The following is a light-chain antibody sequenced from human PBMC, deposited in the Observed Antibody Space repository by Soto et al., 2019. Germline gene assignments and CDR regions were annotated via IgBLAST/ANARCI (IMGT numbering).Light chain of an antibody. CDR3: QQCYGPPFT. J-gene: IGKJ5*01. V-gene: IGKV4-1*01. CDR2: WAA. CDR1: PSVLDRSNRENC. Sequence: DIVMTQSPDSLSVSLGERATINCKSSPSVLDRSNRENCLTCYQQKPGQPPTMLTYWAASRESVVPDRFSGSGSGTDFTLTISRLQAEDVAVCYWQQCYGPPFTFGQGTRLEIK.